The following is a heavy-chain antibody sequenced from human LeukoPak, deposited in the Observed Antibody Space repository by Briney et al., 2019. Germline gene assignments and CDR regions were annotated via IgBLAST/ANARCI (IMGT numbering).Heavy chain of an antibody. CDR3: ARDRATVEVFDY. D-gene: IGHD4-17*01. CDR2: LSDTGDST. V-gene: IGHV3-23*01. CDR1: GFTLSNHP. J-gene: IGHJ4*02. Sequence: GGSLRLSCAASGFTLSNHPMYWVRQAPGKGLEWVSSLSDTGDSTHYADSVKGRFTISRDSARSALYLQMNSLRAEDTAVYYCARDRATVEVFDYWGQGTLVTVSS.